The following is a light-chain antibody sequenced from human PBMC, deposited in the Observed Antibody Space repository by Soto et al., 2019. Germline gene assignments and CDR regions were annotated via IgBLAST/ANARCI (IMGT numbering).Light chain of an antibody. CDR3: QHPWT. V-gene: IGKV1-5*01. J-gene: IGKJ1*01. CDR2: DAS. Sequence: DIQMTQSPSTLSASVGDRVTITCRASQSISSWLAWYQQKPGKAPKLLIYDASSLESGVPSRFRGSGSGTEFTLTISSLQPDDFASYYCQHPWTFGQGTKVEIK. CDR1: QSISSW.